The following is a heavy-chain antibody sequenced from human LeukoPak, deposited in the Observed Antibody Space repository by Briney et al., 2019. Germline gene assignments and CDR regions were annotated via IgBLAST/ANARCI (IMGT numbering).Heavy chain of an antibody. D-gene: IGHD3-16*01. J-gene: IGHJ4*02. Sequence: ASVKVSCKASGYTFTSYYMHWVRQAPGQGLEWMGIINPSGGSTSYAQKFQGRVTMTRDMSTSTVYMELSSLRSEDTAVYYCARERGVITFGGVIGETDYWGQGTLVTVSS. CDR2: INPSGGST. V-gene: IGHV1-46*01. CDR3: ARERGVITFGGVIGETDY. CDR1: GYTFTSYY.